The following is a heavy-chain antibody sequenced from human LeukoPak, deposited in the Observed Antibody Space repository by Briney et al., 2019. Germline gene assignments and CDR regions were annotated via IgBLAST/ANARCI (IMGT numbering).Heavy chain of an antibody. J-gene: IGHJ6*03. V-gene: IGHV3-66*01. Sequence: PGGSLRLSCAASGFTVSSNYMSWVRQAPGKGLEWVSVIYSGGSTYYADSVKGRFTISRDNSKNTLYLQMNSLRAEDTAVYYCARNYYDSSGYLLYYYMDVWGKGTTVTISS. CDR1: GFTVSSNY. CDR2: IYSGGST. D-gene: IGHD3-22*01. CDR3: ARNYYDSSGYLLYYYMDV.